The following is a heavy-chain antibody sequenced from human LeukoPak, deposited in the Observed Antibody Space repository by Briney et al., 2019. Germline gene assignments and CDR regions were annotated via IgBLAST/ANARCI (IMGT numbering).Heavy chain of an antibody. J-gene: IGHJ4*02. CDR3: ARGGTSYYDFWSGYYHTSKPLDY. CDR2: INYSGST. Sequence: KPSETLSLTCTVSGGSISSGDYYWSWIRQPPGKGLEWIGYINYSGSTYYNPSLKSRVTISVDTSKNQFSLKLSSVTAADTAVYYCARGGTSYYDFWSGYYHTSKPLDYWGQGTLVTVSS. D-gene: IGHD3-3*01. CDR1: GGSISSGDYY. V-gene: IGHV4-30-4*01.